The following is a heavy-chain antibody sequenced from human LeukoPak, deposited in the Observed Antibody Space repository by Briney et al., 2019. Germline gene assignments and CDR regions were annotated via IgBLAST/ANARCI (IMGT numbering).Heavy chain of an antibody. CDR1: GFTFSSYS. D-gene: IGHD3-10*01. J-gene: IGHJ5*02. CDR2: ISSSSTI. CDR3: ARDLLMYYDGSGEST. V-gene: IGHV3-48*01. Sequence: PGGSLRLSCAASGFTFSSYSLNWVRQAPGKGLEWVSYISSSSTIYYADSVKGRFTISRDNAKNSLYLQMNSLRSDDTAVYYCARDLLMYYDGSGESTWGQGTLVTVSS.